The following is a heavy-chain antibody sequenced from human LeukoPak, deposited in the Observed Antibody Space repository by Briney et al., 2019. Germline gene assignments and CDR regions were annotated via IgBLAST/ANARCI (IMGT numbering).Heavy chain of an antibody. CDR2: IYYSGST. CDR1: GGSISSGSYY. V-gene: IGHV4-61*01. J-gene: IGHJ3*02. Sequence: SETLSLTCTVSGGSISSGSYYWSWIRQPPGKGLEWIGNIYYSGSTEYNPSLKSRVTISVDTSKNQFSLKLSSVTAADTAVYYCARNKPGDDAFDIWGQGTMVTVSS. CDR3: ARNKPGDDAFDI. D-gene: IGHD2/OR15-2a*01.